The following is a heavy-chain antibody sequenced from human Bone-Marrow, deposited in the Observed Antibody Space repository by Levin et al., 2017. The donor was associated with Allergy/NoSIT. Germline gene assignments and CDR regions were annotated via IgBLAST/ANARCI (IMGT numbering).Heavy chain of an antibody. CDR2: ISARSSYS. CDR1: GFSFSDYY. J-gene: IGHJ4*02. V-gene: IGHV3-11*05. CDR3: ARAASEYSSGNYYFDY. Sequence: SGGSLRLSCAASGFSFSDYYMAWIRQSPGKGLEWVSYISARSSYSNYADSVRGRFTISRDNAKNSLFLQLHSLSAEDTAVYFCARAASEYSSGNYYFDYWGPGTLVTVSS. D-gene: IGHD6-19*01.